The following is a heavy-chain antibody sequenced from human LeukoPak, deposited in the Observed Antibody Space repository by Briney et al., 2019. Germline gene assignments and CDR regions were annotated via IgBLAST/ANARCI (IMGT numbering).Heavy chain of an antibody. Sequence: SETLSLTCAVYGGSFSGYYWSWIRQPPGKGLEWIGEINHSGSTNYNPSLKSRVTISVDTSKNQFSLKLSSVTAADTAVYYCAREDAPRGDAFDIWGQGTMVTVSS. V-gene: IGHV4-34*01. J-gene: IGHJ3*02. CDR3: AREDAPRGDAFDI. CDR2: INHSGST. CDR1: GGSFSGYY.